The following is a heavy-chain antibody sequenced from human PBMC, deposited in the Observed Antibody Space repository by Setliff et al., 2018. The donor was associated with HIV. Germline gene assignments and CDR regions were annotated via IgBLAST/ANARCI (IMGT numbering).Heavy chain of an antibody. D-gene: IGHD2-15*01. V-gene: IGHV4-34*01. Sequence: SETLSLTCAVYGGSLSGYYWGWIRQPPGKGLEWIGSIYYSGSTYYNPSLKSRVTISVDTPKNQFSLKLSSVTAADTAVYYCASGYSIYYYYGMDVWGQGTTVTVSS. J-gene: IGHJ6*02. CDR3: ASGYSIYYYYGMDV. CDR2: IYYSGST. CDR1: GGSLSGYY.